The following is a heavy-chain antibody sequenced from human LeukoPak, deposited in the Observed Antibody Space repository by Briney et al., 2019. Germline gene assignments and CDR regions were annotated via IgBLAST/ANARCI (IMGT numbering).Heavy chain of an antibody. J-gene: IGHJ4*02. V-gene: IGHV4-4*02. CDR1: GGSISSSNW. CDR2: IYHSGST. CDR3: AKDRGHIAVVGTLFDY. Sequence: SETLSLTCAVSGGSISSSNWWSWVRQPPGKGLEWIGEIYHSGSTNYNPSLKSRVTISVDKSKNQFSLKLSSVTAADTAVYYCAKDRGHIAVVGTLFDYWGQGTLVTVSS. D-gene: IGHD6-19*01.